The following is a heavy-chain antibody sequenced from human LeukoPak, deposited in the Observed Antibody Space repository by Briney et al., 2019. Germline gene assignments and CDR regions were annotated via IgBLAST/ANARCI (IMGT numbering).Heavy chain of an antibody. J-gene: IGHJ4*02. D-gene: IGHD1-26*01. Sequence: SGGSQRLSCAASGFTFSSYAMSWVRQAPGKGLEWVSAISGSGGSTYYADSVKGRFTISRDNSKNTLYLQMNSLRAEDTAVYYCAKSMGEVGATSFDYWGQGTLVTVSS. CDR2: ISGSGGST. V-gene: IGHV3-23*01. CDR3: AKSMGEVGATSFDY. CDR1: GFTFSSYA.